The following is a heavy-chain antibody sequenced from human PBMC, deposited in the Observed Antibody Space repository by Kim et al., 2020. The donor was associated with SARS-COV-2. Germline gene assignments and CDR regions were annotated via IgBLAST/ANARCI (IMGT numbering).Heavy chain of an antibody. V-gene: IGHV3-23*01. D-gene: IGHD2-2*01. J-gene: IGHJ4*02. CDR1: GFTFSSYA. Sequence: GGSLRLSCAASGFTFSSYAMSWVRQAPGKGLEWVSAISGSGGSTYYADSVKGRFTISRDNSKNTLYLQMNSLRAEDTAVYYCAKDFHFRGYCSSTRCYPALYCDYWGQGTLVTVSS. CDR3: AKDFHFRGYCSSTRCYPALYCDY. CDR2: ISGSGGST.